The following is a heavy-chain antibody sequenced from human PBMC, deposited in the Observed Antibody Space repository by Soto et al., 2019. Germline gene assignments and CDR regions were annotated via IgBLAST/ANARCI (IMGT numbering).Heavy chain of an antibody. CDR2: ISGRGDST. J-gene: IGHJ6*02. Sequence: EVQLLESGGDLVQPGGSLRLSCAASGFTFSTYAMSWVRQAPGKGLEWVSAISGRGDSTYYADSVKGRCTISRDNSKNTMYLQMHSLGADDTAVYYCAKALYDFWSGYSYGLDVWGQGTTVTVSS. V-gene: IGHV3-23*01. D-gene: IGHD3-3*01. CDR1: GFTFSTYA. CDR3: AKALYDFWSGYSYGLDV.